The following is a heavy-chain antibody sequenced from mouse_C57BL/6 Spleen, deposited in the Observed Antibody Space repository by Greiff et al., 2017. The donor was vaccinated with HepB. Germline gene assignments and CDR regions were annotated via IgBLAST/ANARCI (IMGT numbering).Heavy chain of an antibody. CDR3: AREGGDYSAWFAY. Sequence: QVHVKQSGAELVRPGTSVKVSCKASGYAFTNYLIEWVKQRPGQGLEWIGVINPGSGGTNYNEKFKGKATLTADKSSSTAYMQLSSLTSEDSAVYFCAREGGDYSAWFAYWGQGTLVTVSA. CDR1: GYAFTNYL. D-gene: IGHD2-4*01. V-gene: IGHV1-54*01. J-gene: IGHJ3*01. CDR2: INPGSGGT.